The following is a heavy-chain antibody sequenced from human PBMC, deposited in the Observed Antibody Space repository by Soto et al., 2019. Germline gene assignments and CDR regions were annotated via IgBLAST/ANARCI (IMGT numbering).Heavy chain of an antibody. V-gene: IGHV3-7*03. Sequence: PGGSLRLSCVASRFSFSSAWMTWVRLAPGDGLEWVATIKPDGSYIDYSASMKGRFTVSRDNAKNSLYLQMNSLRAEDTAVYYCAKEKISTSCRNWFDPWGQGTLVTVSS. CDR2: IKPDGSYI. CDR1: RFSFSSAW. CDR3: AKEKISTSCRNWFDP. J-gene: IGHJ5*02. D-gene: IGHD2-2*01.